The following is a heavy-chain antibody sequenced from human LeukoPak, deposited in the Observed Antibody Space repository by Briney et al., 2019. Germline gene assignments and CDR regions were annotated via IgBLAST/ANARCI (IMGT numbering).Heavy chain of an antibody. Sequence: ASVKVSCKASGYTFTSYGISWVRQAPGQGLEWMGWISAYNGNTNYAQKLQGRVTMTTDTSTSTAYMKLRSLRSDDTAVYYCARDHTTVSYWYFDLWGRGTLVTVSS. J-gene: IGHJ2*01. D-gene: IGHD4-17*01. CDR3: ARDHTTVSYWYFDL. CDR1: GYTFTSYG. V-gene: IGHV1-18*01. CDR2: ISAYNGNT.